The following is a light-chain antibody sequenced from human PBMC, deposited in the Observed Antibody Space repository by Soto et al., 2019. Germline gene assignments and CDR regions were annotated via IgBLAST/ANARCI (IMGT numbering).Light chain of an antibody. Sequence: EIVLTQSPGTLSLSPGERATLSCRASQSVSSSNLAWYQQKPGQAPRLLIYGASSRATGIPDRFSGSGSGTGFTLTINRLEPEDFAVYYCQQYGSSPNTFGQGTRLEIK. J-gene: IGKJ5*01. CDR3: QQYGSSPNT. CDR2: GAS. CDR1: QSVSSSN. V-gene: IGKV3-20*01.